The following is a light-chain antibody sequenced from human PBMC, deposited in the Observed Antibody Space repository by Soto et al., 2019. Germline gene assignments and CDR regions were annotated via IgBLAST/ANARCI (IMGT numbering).Light chain of an antibody. J-gene: IGLJ2*01. Sequence: QSVLTQPPSASGTPGQRVTISCSGSSSNIGLNYVYWYQRLPGTAPKLLIYRDNQRPSGVPARFSGSKSGSSASLALSGLRSEDEAAYYCAAWDDSLSAVVFGGGTKVTVL. CDR1: SSNIGLNY. CDR3: AAWDDSLSAVV. CDR2: RDN. V-gene: IGLV1-47*01.